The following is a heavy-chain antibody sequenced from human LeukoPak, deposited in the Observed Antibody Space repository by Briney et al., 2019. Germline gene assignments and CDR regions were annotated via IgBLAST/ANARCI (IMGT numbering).Heavy chain of an antibody. V-gene: IGHV1-2*02. CDR2: INPNSGGT. D-gene: IGHD6-19*01. CDR3: ARDRQLDSSGWYEFDY. CDR1: GYTFTGYY. Sequence: ASVKVSCKASGYTFTGYYMHWVRQAPGQGLEWMGWINPNSGGTNYAQKFQGRVTMTRDTPISTAYMELSRLRSDDTAVYYCARDRQLDSSGWYEFDYWGQGTLVTVSS. J-gene: IGHJ4*02.